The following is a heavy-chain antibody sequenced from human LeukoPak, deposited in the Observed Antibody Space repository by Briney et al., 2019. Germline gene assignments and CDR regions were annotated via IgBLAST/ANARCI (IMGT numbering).Heavy chain of an antibody. V-gene: IGHV6-1*01. J-gene: IGHJ6*02. CDR1: GRSLSRNSAA. Sequence: SRTLSLTSAISGRSLSRNSAAWNWSRQSPSRGIERLGRTYYRSKWYNDYAVSVKSRITINPDTSKNQFSLQLNSVTPEDTAVYYCARDEALIAAAGVYYGMDVWGQGTTVTVSS. D-gene: IGHD6-13*01. CDR2: TYYRSKWYN. CDR3: ARDEALIAAAGVYYGMDV.